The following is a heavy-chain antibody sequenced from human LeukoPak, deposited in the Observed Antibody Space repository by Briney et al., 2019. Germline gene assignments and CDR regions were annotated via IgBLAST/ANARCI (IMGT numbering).Heavy chain of an antibody. Sequence: GESLKISCKASGYTFTIYWIAWVRQMPGKGLEWMGIIYPGDSDVRYSPSFQGQVTISADKSISTAYLQWSSLNASDTAMYYCARHGHVDSTGDYWGQGTLVTVSS. D-gene: IGHD4-17*01. CDR1: GYTFTIYW. CDR3: ARHGHVDSTGDY. V-gene: IGHV5-51*01. CDR2: IYPGDSDV. J-gene: IGHJ4*02.